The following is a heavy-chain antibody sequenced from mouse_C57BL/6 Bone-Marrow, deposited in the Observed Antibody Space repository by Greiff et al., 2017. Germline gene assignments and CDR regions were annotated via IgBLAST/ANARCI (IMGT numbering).Heavy chain of an antibody. CDR2: ISRGSSTI. Sequence: EVMLVESGGGLVKPGASLKLSCAASGFTFSDYGMHWVRQAPEKGLEWVAYISRGSSTIYYADTVKGRFTISRDNAKNTLFLQMTSLRSEVTAMYYCARGSNFDAMDYWGQGASVTVSS. CDR1: GFTFSDYG. J-gene: IGHJ4*01. D-gene: IGHD4-1*01. V-gene: IGHV5-17*01. CDR3: ARGSNFDAMDY.